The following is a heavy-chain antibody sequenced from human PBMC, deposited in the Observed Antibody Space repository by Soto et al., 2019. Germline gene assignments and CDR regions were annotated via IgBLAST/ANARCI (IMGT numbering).Heavy chain of an antibody. V-gene: IGHV3-23*01. D-gene: IGHD6-13*01. Sequence: GGSLRLSCAASGFTFSSYAMSWVRQAPGKGLEWVSDISGSGCSTYYADSVKGRFTISRDNSKNTLYLQMNSLRAEDKAVYDCARAPGIAGAPGERKDDYYFDYWGQGTLVTVSS. J-gene: IGHJ4*02. CDR1: GFTFSSYA. CDR3: ARAPGIAGAPGERKDDYYFDY. CDR2: ISGSGCST.